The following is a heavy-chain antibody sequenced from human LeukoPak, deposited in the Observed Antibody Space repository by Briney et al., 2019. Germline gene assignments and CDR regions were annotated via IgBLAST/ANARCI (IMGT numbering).Heavy chain of an antibody. J-gene: IGHJ5*01. Sequence: GGSLRLSCAASGFTVSSSYLSWVRQAPGKGLEWVSVIYSGGNTYYADSVKGRFTISRDISKNTLYLQMNSLRAEDTAVYYCARTAIAAAAFYNWFDSWGQGTLVTVSS. CDR2: IYSGGNT. V-gene: IGHV3-53*01. CDR3: ARTAIAAAAFYNWFDS. D-gene: IGHD6-13*01. CDR1: GFTVSSSY.